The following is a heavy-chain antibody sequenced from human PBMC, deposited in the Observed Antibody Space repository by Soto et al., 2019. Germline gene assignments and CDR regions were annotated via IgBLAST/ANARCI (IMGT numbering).Heavy chain of an antibody. CDR3: AKGRISGDYPLANDC. D-gene: IGHD4-17*01. CDR2: ISGSGGST. V-gene: IGHV3-23*01. CDR1: GFTFSNYV. J-gene: IGHJ4*02. Sequence: EVQLLESGGGLVQPGGSLRLSCAASGFTFSNYVMNWVRQAPGTGLEWVAGISGSGGSTYHADSVKGRFTISRDSSKNTMYLQMNSLRAEDTAVYYCAKGRISGDYPLANDCWGQGTLVTVSS.